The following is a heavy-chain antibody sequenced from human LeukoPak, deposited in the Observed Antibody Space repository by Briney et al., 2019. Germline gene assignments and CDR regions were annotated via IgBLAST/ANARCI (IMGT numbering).Heavy chain of an antibody. CDR1: GFTFSSYW. CDR2: MNQDGSEK. V-gene: IGHV3-7*03. Sequence: GGSLRLPCTASGFTFSSYWMSWVRQAPGKGLEWVANMNQDGSEKYYVDSVKGRFTISRDNAKSSLYLQMNSLRAEDTAVYYCAKALYYGSIAFDIWGQGTMVTVSS. CDR3: AKALYYGSIAFDI. J-gene: IGHJ3*02. D-gene: IGHD3-10*01.